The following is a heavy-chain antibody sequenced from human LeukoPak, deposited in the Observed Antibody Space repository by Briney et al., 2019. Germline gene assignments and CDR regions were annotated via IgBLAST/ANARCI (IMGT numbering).Heavy chain of an antibody. CDR1: GFTFSSYW. J-gene: IGHJ4*02. D-gene: IGHD2/OR15-2a*01. CDR3: AGGTTYITDY. CDR2: IKQDGSEK. Sequence: GGSLRLSCAASGFTFSSYWMNWVRQAPGKGLEWVANIKQDGSEKNYVDSVKGRFIISRDNAKNSLFLQMNSLRAEDTAVYYCAGGTTYITDYWGQGTLVTVPS. V-gene: IGHV3-7*01.